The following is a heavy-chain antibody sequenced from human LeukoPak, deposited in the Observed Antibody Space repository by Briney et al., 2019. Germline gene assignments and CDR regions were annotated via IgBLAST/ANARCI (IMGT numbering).Heavy chain of an antibody. V-gene: IGHV4-61*02. D-gene: IGHD6-13*01. CDR3: ARRGQYSSSWYFDY. CDR2: IYTSGSV. CDR1: GGSVSSASYY. J-gene: IGHJ4*02. Sequence: PSETLSLTCTVSGGSVSSASYYWSWIRQPAGKGLEWIGRIYTSGSVNYNSSLKSRVTISVDTSKNQFSLRLTSVTAADTAVYYCARRGQYSSSWYFDYWGQGTLVTVSS.